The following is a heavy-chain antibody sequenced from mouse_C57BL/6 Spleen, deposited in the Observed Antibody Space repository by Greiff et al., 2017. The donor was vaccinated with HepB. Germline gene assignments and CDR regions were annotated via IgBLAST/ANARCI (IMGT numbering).Heavy chain of an antibody. CDR1: GYAFTNYL. Sequence: QVQLKESGAELVRPGTSVKVSCKASGYAFTNYLIEWVKQRPGQGLEWIGVINPGSGGTNYNEKFKGKATLTADKSSSTAYMQLSSLTSEDSAVYFCARCYSNYEGAMDYWGQGTSVTVSS. CDR2: INPGSGGT. CDR3: ARCYSNYEGAMDY. V-gene: IGHV1-54*01. J-gene: IGHJ4*01. D-gene: IGHD2-5*01.